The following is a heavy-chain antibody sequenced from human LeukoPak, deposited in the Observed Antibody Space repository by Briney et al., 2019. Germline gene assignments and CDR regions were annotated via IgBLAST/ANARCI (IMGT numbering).Heavy chain of an antibody. Sequence: GGSLRLSCSTSGFTFRNFAMSWVRQAPGKGLEWVSSIGGGDTHYADSVKGRFTISRDDSRSTGDLQMSSLRAEDTAVYYCAKDGQSFNSMYDYFDSWGQGTLVTVSS. CDR2: IGGGDT. D-gene: IGHD2-8*01. J-gene: IGHJ4*02. CDR1: GFTFRNFA. V-gene: IGHV3-23*01. CDR3: AKDGQSFNSMYDYFDS.